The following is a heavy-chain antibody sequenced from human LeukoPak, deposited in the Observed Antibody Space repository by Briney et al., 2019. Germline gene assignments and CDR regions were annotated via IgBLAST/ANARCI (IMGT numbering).Heavy chain of an antibody. CDR3: ARDKVYCSGGSCRIYYYYGMDV. CDR1: GYTFTSYY. D-gene: IGHD2-15*01. J-gene: IGHJ6*02. CDR2: INPSGGST. Sequence: ASVKVSCTASGYTFTSYYMHWVRQAPGQGLEWMGIINPSGGSTSYAQKFQGRVTMTRDTSTSTVYMELSSLRSEDTAVYYCARDKVYCSGGSCRIYYYYGMDVWGQGTTVTVSS. V-gene: IGHV1-46*01.